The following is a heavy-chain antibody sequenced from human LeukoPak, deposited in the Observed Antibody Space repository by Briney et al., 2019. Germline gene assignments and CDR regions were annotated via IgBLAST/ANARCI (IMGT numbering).Heavy chain of an antibody. CDR2: ISSSGST. J-gene: IGHJ3*02. CDR3: ARGPYSYDSSGAFDI. Sequence: SETLSLTCTVSGGSISSYYWSWIRQPTGKGLEWIGRISSSGSTNYNPSLKSRVTISVDTSKNQFSLKLSSVTAADTAVYFCARGPYSYDSSGAFDIWGQGTMVTVSS. V-gene: IGHV4-4*07. CDR1: GGSISSYY. D-gene: IGHD3-22*01.